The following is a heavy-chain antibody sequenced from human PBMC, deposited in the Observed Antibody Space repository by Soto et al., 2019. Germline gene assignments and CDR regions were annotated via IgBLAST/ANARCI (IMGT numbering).Heavy chain of an antibody. D-gene: IGHD3-16*01. Sequence: LSLTCTVSGGSISSGDYYWSWIRQPPGKGLEWSGYIYYSGSTFYNPSINNRVTISLDTSKIQFSLKLSSVTAADTAVYYCVRVGGDNWFDPWGQGTLVTVSS. CDR1: GGSISSGDYY. CDR2: IYYSGST. CDR3: VRVGGDNWFDP. V-gene: IGHV4-30-4*01. J-gene: IGHJ5*02.